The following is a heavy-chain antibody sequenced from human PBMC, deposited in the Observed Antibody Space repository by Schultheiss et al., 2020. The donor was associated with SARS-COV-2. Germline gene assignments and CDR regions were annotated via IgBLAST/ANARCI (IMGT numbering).Heavy chain of an antibody. Sequence: SQTLSLTCNVSGGFIHNRYWTWIRQTPDKGLEWIGYIYYSGSTNYNPSLKSRVTISVDTSKNQFSLKLSSVTAADTAVYYCARRQGYCSSTSCYSGGMDVWGQGTTVTVSS. D-gene: IGHD2-2*01. CDR1: GGFIHNRY. V-gene: IGHV4-59*08. CDR3: ARRQGYCSSTSCYSGGMDV. J-gene: IGHJ6*02. CDR2: IYYSGST.